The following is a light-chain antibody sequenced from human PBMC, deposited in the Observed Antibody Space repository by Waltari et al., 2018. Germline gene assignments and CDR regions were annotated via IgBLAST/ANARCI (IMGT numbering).Light chain of an antibody. CDR1: QSVSSSY. CDR2: GAS. CDR3: QQYGT. J-gene: IGKJ3*01. V-gene: IGKV3-20*01. Sequence: PGTLSLSPGERATLSCRASQSVSSSYLAWYQQKPGQAPRLLIYGASSRATGIPDRFSGSGSGTDFTLTISRLEPEDFAVYYCQQYGTFGPGTKVDIK.